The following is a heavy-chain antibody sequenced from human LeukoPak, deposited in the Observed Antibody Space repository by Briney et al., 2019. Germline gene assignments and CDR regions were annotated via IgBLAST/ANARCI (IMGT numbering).Heavy chain of an antibody. CDR3: ARASYGPNLFDY. J-gene: IGHJ4*02. CDR2: INHSGST. Sequence: PSETLSLTCAVYGGSFSGYYWSWIRQPPGEGLEWIGEINHSGSTNYNPSLKSRVTISVDTSKNQFSLKLSSVTAADTAVYYCARASYGPNLFDYWGQGTLVTVSS. D-gene: IGHD5-18*01. CDR1: GGSFSGYY. V-gene: IGHV4-34*01.